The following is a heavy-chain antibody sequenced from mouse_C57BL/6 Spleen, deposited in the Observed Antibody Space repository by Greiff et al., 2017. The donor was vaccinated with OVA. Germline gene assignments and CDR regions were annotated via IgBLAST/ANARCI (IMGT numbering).Heavy chain of an antibody. D-gene: IGHD2-5*01. J-gene: IGHJ2*01. CDR3: AREGYYSNSYYFDY. V-gene: IGHV5-17*01. CDR1: GFTFSDYG. CDR2: ISSGSSTI. Sequence: DVKLVESGGGLVKPGGSLKLSCAASGFTFSDYGMHWVRQAPEKGLEWVAYISSGSSTIYYADTVKGRFTISRDNAKNTLFLQMTSLRSEDTAMYYCAREGYYSNSYYFDYWGQGTTLTVSS.